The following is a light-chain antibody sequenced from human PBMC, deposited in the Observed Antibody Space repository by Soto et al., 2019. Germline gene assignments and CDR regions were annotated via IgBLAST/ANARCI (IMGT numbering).Light chain of an antibody. J-gene: IGKJ1*01. CDR2: DAS. CDR3: QQYDHLPRT. V-gene: IGKV1-33*01. CDR1: QEISNY. Sequence: DIQMIQSPSSLSASVGDRVTITCQASQEISNYLNWYQQKPGKAPKLLIYDASNLERGVPSRFSGRGSGTDFTFTISSQQPEDFATYYCQQYDHLPRTFGRGTKVEIQ.